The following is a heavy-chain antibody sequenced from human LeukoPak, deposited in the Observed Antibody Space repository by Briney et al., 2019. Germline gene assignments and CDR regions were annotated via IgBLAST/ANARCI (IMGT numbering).Heavy chain of an antibody. Sequence: SETLSLTCAVYGAALSEYYWSWIRQPPGKGLEWIGEINHSGSTNYNPSLKSRVTISVDTSKNQFSLKLSSVTAADTAVYYCARNGRPYYYDSSGYYNYWGQGTLVTVSS. CDR1: GAALSEYY. CDR3: ARNGRPYYYDSSGYYNY. D-gene: IGHD3-22*01. J-gene: IGHJ4*02. CDR2: INHSGST. V-gene: IGHV4-34*01.